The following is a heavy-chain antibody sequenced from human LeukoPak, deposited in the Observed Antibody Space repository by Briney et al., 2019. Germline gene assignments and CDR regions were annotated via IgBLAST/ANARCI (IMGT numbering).Heavy chain of an antibody. CDR2: IIPIFGTA. V-gene: IGHV1-69*13. J-gene: IGHJ4*02. Sequence: ASVKVSCKASGGTFSSYAISWVRQAPGQGLEWMGGIIPIFGTANYAQKFQGRVTITADESTSTAYMELSSLRSEDTAVYYCASPPPGYYDSSGYWVWGQGTLVTVSS. CDR1: GGTFSSYA. CDR3: ASPPPGYYDSSGYWV. D-gene: IGHD3-22*01.